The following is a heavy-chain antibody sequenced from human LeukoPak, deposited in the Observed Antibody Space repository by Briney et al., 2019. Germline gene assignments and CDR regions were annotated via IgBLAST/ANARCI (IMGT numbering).Heavy chain of an antibody. J-gene: IGHJ4*02. CDR3: ARIGGSYYFDY. V-gene: IGHV4-4*07. Sequence: SETLSLTCTVSGGSISSYYWSWIRQPAGKGLEWIGHIYSSGSTNYNPSLKSRVTMSVDTSKTQFSLKLSSVTAADTAVHYCARIGGSYYFDYWGQGTLVTVSS. CDR2: IYSSGST. CDR1: GGSISSYY. D-gene: IGHD2-15*01.